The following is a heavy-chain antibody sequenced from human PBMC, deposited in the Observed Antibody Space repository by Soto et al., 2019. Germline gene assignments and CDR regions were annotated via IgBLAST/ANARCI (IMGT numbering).Heavy chain of an antibody. D-gene: IGHD2-21*02. Sequence: QVQLMQSGAEVKKPGASVKVSCKASGDTFTDYYIHWVRQAPGQGLEWMGTVNPSGGHTTYAQHFLGRVTMTRDTSTSTVYMELTSLTSDATAIYYCARGGHVVVVTAALDYWGQGTLVTVSS. V-gene: IGHV1-46*01. CDR2: VNPSGGHT. CDR3: ARGGHVVVVTAALDY. J-gene: IGHJ4*02. CDR1: GDTFTDYY.